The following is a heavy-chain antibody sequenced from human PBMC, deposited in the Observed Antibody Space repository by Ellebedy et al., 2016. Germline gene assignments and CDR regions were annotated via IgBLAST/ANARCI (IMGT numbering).Heavy chain of an antibody. CDR1: GYSITTDYY. J-gene: IGHJ3*01. V-gene: IGHV4-38-2*02. CDR2: IYYRGST. D-gene: IGHD2-21*02. Sequence: SETLSLTCNVSGYSITTDYYWGWIRPPPGTGLEWIGYIYYRGSTDYNPSLKSRVALSVDTSKNQFSLNLNSVTAADTAVYYCARYRRCGGDCADGFDVWGQGTLVTVSS. CDR3: ARYRRCGGDCADGFDV.